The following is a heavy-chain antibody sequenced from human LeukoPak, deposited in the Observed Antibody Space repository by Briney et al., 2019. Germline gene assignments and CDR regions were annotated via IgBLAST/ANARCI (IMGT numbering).Heavy chain of an antibody. CDR3: ARSRLTFGGVIVIPESGDAFDI. D-gene: IGHD3-16*02. J-gene: IGHJ3*02. CDR1: GYTFTSYG. Sequence: ASVKVSCKASGYTFTSYGISWVRQAPGQGLEWMGWISAYNGNTNYAQKFQGRVTITADKSTSTAYMELSSLRSEDTAVYYCARSRLTFGGVIVIPESGDAFDIWGQGTMVTVSS. V-gene: IGHV1-18*01. CDR2: ISAYNGNT.